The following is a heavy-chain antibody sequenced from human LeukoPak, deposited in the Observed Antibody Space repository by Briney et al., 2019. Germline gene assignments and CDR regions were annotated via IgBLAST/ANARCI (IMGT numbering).Heavy chain of an antibody. D-gene: IGHD3-10*01. V-gene: IGHV3-23*01. CDR1: GFTFSNYD. J-gene: IGHJ4*02. Sequence: SGGSLRLSCAASGFTFSNYDMNWVRQAPGKGLDWVSAIRAGGENTFYADSVKGRFTISRDNSKNMLYLQMNSLRAEDTAVYYCASDITMVRGVNLDYWGQGTLVTVSS. CDR3: ASDITMVRGVNLDY. CDR2: IRAGGENT.